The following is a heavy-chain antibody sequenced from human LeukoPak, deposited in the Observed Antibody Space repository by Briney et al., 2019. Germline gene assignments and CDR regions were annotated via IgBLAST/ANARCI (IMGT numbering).Heavy chain of an antibody. D-gene: IGHD3-10*01. CDR1: GFTFSSYA. CDR2: ISYDGSNK. V-gene: IGHV3-30-3*01. CDR3: ARDAGYYGSGTLIDY. Sequence: QPGGSLRLSCAASGFTFSSYAMHWVRQAPGKGLEWVAVISYDGSNKYYADSVKGRFTISRDNSKNTLYLQMNSLRAEDTAVYYCARDAGYYGSGTLIDYWGQGTLVTVSS. J-gene: IGHJ4*02.